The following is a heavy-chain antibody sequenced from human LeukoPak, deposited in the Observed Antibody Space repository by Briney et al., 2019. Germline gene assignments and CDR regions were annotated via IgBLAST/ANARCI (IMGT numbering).Heavy chain of an antibody. V-gene: IGHV4-34*01. Sequence: PSETLSLTCAVYGGSFSGYYWSWIRQPPGKGLEWIGEINHSGSTNYNPSLKSRVTISVDTSKNQFSLKLSSVTAADTAVYYCARGRNSNYDYVWGSYRRTNYFDYWGQGTLVTVSS. D-gene: IGHD3-16*02. CDR1: GGSFSGYY. CDR3: ARGRNSNYDYVWGSYRRTNYFDY. CDR2: INHSGST. J-gene: IGHJ4*02.